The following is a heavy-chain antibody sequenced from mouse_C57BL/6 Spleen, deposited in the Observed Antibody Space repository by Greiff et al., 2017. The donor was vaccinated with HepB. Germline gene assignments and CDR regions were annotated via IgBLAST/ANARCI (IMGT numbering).Heavy chain of an antibody. CDR1: GFTFSDYG. V-gene: IGHV5-17*01. CDR3: ARWGNYGFYYAMDY. J-gene: IGHJ4*01. D-gene: IGHD2-1*01. Sequence: EVMLVESGGGLVKPGGSLKLSCAASGFTFSDYGMHWVRQAPEKGLEWVAYISSGSSTIYYADTVKGRFTISRDNAKNTLFLQMTSLRSEDTAMYYCARWGNYGFYYAMDYWGQGTSVTVSS. CDR2: ISSGSSTI.